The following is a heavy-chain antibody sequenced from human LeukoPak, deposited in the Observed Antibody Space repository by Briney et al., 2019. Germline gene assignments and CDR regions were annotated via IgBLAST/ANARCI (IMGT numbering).Heavy chain of an antibody. CDR2: INAGNGNT. D-gene: IGHD5-18*01. CDR3: ERDQGYSYGYFGY. V-gene: IGHV1-3*01. J-gene: IGHJ4*02. CDR1: GYTFTSYA. Sequence: GASVKVSCKASGYTFTSYAMHWVRQAPGQRLEWMGWINAGNGNTKYSQKFQGRVTITRDTSASTAYMELSSLRSEDTAVYYCERDQGYSYGYFGYWGQGTLVTVSS.